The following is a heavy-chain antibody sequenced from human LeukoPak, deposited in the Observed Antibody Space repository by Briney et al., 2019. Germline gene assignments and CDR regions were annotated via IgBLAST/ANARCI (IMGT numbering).Heavy chain of an antibody. CDR2: IYYSGST. Sequence: SETLSLTCTVSGGSISSSSYYWGWIRQPPGKGLEWIGSIYYSGSTYYNPSLKSRVTISVDTSKNQFSLKLSSVTAADTAVYYCARVAGPPQDSSSWYYYYYMDVWGKGTTVTVSS. CDR1: GGSISSSSYY. J-gene: IGHJ6*03. D-gene: IGHD6-13*01. CDR3: ARVAGPPQDSSSWYYYYYMDV. V-gene: IGHV4-39*07.